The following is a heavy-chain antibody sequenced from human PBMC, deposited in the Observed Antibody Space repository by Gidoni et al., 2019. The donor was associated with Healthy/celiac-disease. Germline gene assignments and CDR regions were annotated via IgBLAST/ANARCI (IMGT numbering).Heavy chain of an antibody. CDR2: ISGSGGST. J-gene: IGHJ5*02. CDR3: AKDRPRITMIVPGLDWFDP. CDR1: GFPFRSYA. Sequence: EVQLLESGVGLVQPGGPLRLSCAPSGFPFRSYAMSCVRQAPGKGLAGVSAISGSGGSTYYADSVKGRFTISRDKSKNTLYLQMNSLRAEDTAVYYCAKDRPRITMIVPGLDWFDPWGQGTLVTVSS. D-gene: IGHD3-22*01. V-gene: IGHV3-23*01.